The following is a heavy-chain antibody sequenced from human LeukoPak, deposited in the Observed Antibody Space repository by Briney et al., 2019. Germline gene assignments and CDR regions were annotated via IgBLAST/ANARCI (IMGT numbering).Heavy chain of an antibody. J-gene: IGHJ6*02. D-gene: IGHD6-19*01. CDR1: GGSISSSSYY. CDR3: ARQPAVAGIPPSSGYYHYGMDV. V-gene: IGHV4-39*01. Sequence: SETLSLTCTVSGGSISSSSYYWGWIRQPPGKGLEWIGSIYYSGSTYYNPSLKSRVTISVDTSKNQFSLKLSSVTAADTAVYYCARQPAVAGIPPSSGYYHYGMDVWGQGTTVTVSS. CDR2: IYYSGST.